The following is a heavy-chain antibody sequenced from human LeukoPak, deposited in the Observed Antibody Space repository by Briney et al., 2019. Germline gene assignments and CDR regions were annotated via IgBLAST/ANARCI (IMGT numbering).Heavy chain of an antibody. CDR2: IYYSGST. J-gene: IGHJ2*01. CDR3: ARVRSWYFDL. Sequence: PSETLSLTCAVSGDSINSFYWSWIRQPPGKGLEWIGYIYYSGSTNYNPSLKSRVTISVDTSKNQFSLKLSSVTAADTAVYYCARVRSWYFDLWGRGTLVTVSS. V-gene: IGHV4-59*01. CDR1: GDSINSFY. D-gene: IGHD4-17*01.